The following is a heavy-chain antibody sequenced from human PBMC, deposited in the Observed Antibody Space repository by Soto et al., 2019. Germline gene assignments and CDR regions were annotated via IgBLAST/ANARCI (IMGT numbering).Heavy chain of an antibody. CDR1: GGSISNYY. Sequence: SETLSLTCTVSGGSISNYYWSWIRQPPGKGLEWIGYFYYRGSTNYNPSLKSRVTISVDPSRTQFSLKLSSVTAADTAVYYCARVWTTVTNWFDPWGQGTLVTVSS. V-gene: IGHV4-59*01. CDR2: FYYRGST. CDR3: ARVWTTVTNWFDP. J-gene: IGHJ5*02. D-gene: IGHD4-17*01.